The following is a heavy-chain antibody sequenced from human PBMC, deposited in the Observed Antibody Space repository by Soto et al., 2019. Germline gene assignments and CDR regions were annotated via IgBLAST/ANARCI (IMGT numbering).Heavy chain of an antibody. D-gene: IGHD6-19*01. CDR2: ISDSGNT. Sequence: SETLSLTCTVSSGSISSYYWTWIRQPPGKGLEWLGYISDSGNTNYNPSLKSRVAMSIDTSKRQLSLNLWSLTAADTAVYYCVRGNSGWSPYRSRLFHFYYMDVWGKGTTVTVSS. J-gene: IGHJ6*03. CDR3: VRGNSGWSPYRSRLFHFYYMDV. V-gene: IGHV4-59*08. CDR1: SGSISSYY.